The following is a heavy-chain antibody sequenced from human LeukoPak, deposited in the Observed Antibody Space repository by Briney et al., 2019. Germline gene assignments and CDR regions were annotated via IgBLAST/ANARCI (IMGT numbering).Heavy chain of an antibody. CDR2: IIPILGIA. D-gene: IGHD3-10*01. CDR3: ARGSIAGGDYVGY. Sequence: ASVKLSCTASGVTFTSYAISWVRQAPGHRLEWMGRIIPILGIANYAQKFQGRVTITADKSTSTAYMELSSLRSEDTAVYYCARGSIAGGDYVGYWGQGTLVTVSS. J-gene: IGHJ4*02. V-gene: IGHV1-69*04. CDR1: GVTFTSYA.